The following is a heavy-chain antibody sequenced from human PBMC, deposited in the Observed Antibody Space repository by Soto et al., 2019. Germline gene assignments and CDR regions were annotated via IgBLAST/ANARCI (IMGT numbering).Heavy chain of an antibody. D-gene: IGHD3-22*01. CDR2: ISGSGGST. Sequence: GGSLRLSCAASGFTFGSYAVSWVRQAPGKGLEWVSAISGSGGSTYYADSVKGRFTISRDNSKNTLYLQMNSLRAEDTAVYYCAKMAYYYDSSGYYGSGYFDYWGQGTLVTVSS. CDR1: GFTFGSYA. V-gene: IGHV3-23*01. CDR3: AKMAYYYDSSGYYGSGYFDY. J-gene: IGHJ4*02.